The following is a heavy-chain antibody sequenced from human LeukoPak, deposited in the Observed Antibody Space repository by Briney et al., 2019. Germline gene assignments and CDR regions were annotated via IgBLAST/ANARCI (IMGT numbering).Heavy chain of an antibody. CDR2: IYSGGDT. CDR1: GFIVSSNY. Sequence: GGSLRLSCAASGFIVSSNYMSWVRQAPGKGLEWVSVIYSGGDTYYAGSVKGRFTISRDNSKNTLYLQMSSLRAEDTALYFCARERGRGVISPYFDSWGQGTLVTVSS. J-gene: IGHJ4*02. V-gene: IGHV3-66*01. D-gene: IGHD3-10*01. CDR3: ARERGRGVISPYFDS.